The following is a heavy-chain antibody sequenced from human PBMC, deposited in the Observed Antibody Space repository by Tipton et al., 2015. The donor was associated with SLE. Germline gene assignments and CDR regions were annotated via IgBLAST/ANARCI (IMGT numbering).Heavy chain of an antibody. CDR2: ISYNSRTT. Sequence: SLRLSCAASGFTFSTYGMNWVRQAPGKGLEWVSHISYNSRTTYYADSVKGRFSISRDNAKNSLYLQINSLRAEDTAVYYCATPMAAAASVYLGQGTLVTVSS. CDR3: ATPMAAAASVY. D-gene: IGHD6-13*01. J-gene: IGHJ4*02. V-gene: IGHV3-48*01. CDR1: GFTFSTYG.